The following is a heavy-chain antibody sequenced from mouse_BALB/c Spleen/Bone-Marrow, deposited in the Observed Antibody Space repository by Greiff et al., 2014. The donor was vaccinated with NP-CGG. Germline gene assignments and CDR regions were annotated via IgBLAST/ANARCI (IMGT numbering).Heavy chain of an antibody. D-gene: IGHD1-1*01. V-gene: IGHV1S81*02. CDR2: INPSNGRA. J-gene: IGHJ1*01. CDR1: GYTFTNYW. Sequence: VQLQQSGAELVKPGASVRLSCKTSGYTFTNYWMHWVKQRPGQGLEWIGDINPSNGRATYSEKFKSKATPTVDKSSSTAYMQLSSLTSEDSAVYYCARYYNYYFDVWGAGTTVTVSS. CDR3: ARYYNYYFDV.